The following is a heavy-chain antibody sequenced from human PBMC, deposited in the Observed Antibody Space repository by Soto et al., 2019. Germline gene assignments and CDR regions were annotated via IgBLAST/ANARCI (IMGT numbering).Heavy chain of an antibody. J-gene: IGHJ3*02. CDR3: ARGWRGSGAFDI. Sequence: QVQLVQSGAEVKKPGSSVKVACKASGGTFSSYTISWVRQAPGKGLEWMGRIIPILGIANYAQKFQGRVTITADKSTSTAYMELSSLRSEDTAVYYCARGWRGSGAFDIWGQGTMVTVSS. CDR2: IIPILGIA. D-gene: IGHD3-3*01. V-gene: IGHV1-69*02. CDR1: GGTFSSYT.